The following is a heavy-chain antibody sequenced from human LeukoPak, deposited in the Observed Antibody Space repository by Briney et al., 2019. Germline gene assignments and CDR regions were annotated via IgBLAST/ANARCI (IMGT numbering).Heavy chain of an antibody. CDR1: GFTFSSFA. CDR3: TKDPNGDYVGAFDP. Sequence: PGGSLRLSCAASGFTFSSFAMTWVRQAPGKGLEWVSSITGGHYPTYNTDSVKGRFTISRDNSKNTLYLQMNSLRADDTAVYYCTKDPNGDYVGAFDPLGQGTLVTVSS. V-gene: IGHV3-23*01. D-gene: IGHD4-17*01. J-gene: IGHJ5*02. CDR2: ITGGHYPT.